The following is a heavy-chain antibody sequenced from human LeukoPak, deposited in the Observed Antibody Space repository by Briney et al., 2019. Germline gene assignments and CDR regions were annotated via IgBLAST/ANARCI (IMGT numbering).Heavy chain of an antibody. V-gene: IGHV3-9*03. Sequence: GGSLRLACAASGFTFSSYGMSWVRQAPGKGLEWVSGISWNSGSIGYADSVKGRFTISRDNAKNSLYLQMNSLRAEDMALYYCAKAPTGSVAGTFDYWGQGTLVTVSS. J-gene: IGHJ4*02. D-gene: IGHD6-19*01. CDR2: ISWNSGSI. CDR1: GFTFSSYG. CDR3: AKAPTGSVAGTFDY.